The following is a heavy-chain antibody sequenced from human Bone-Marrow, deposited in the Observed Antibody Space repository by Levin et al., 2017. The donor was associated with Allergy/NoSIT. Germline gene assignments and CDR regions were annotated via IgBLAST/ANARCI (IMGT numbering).Heavy chain of an antibody. CDR1: GFTFSSYG. J-gene: IGHJ3*02. V-gene: IGHV3-30*18. D-gene: IGHD1-26*01. CDR2: ISYDGSNK. Sequence: GESLKISCAASGFTFSSYGMHWVRQAPGKGLEWVAVISYDGSNKYYADSVKGRFTISRDNSKNTLYLQMNSLRAEDTAVYYCAKDRWELPPGDDAFDIWGQGTMVTVSS. CDR3: AKDRWELPPGDDAFDI.